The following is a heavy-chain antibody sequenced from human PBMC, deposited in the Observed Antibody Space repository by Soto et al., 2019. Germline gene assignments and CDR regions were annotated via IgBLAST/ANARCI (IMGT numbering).Heavy chain of an antibody. CDR3: ARDTSGTAMDNYYYYGMDV. Sequence: ASVKVSCKASGYTFTSYAMHWVRQAPGQRLEWMGWINAGNGNTKYSQKFQGRVTITRDTSASTAYMELSSLRSEDTAVYYCARDTSGTAMDNYYYYGMDVWGQGTTVTVSS. V-gene: IGHV1-3*01. D-gene: IGHD5-18*01. J-gene: IGHJ6*02. CDR1: GYTFTSYA. CDR2: INAGNGNT.